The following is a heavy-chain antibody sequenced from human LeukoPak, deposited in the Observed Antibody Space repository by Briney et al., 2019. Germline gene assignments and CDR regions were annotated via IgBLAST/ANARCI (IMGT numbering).Heavy chain of an antibody. V-gene: IGHV4-39*01. CDR3: ASTNRIAVAGFDP. CDR1: GGSISSSSYY. J-gene: IGHJ5*02. Sequence: PSETLSLTCTVSGGSISSSSYYWGWIRQPPGKGLEWVGSIYYSGSTYYYPSLKSRVTISVDTSKNQFSLKLSSVTAADTAVYYCASTNRIAVAGFDPWGQGTLVTVSS. D-gene: IGHD6-19*01. CDR2: IYYSGST.